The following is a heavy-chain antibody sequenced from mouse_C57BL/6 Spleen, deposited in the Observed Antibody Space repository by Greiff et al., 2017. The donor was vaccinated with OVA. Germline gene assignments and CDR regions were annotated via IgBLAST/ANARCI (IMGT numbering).Heavy chain of an antibody. Sequence: QVQLQQPGAELVKPGASVKLSCKASGYTFTSYWMQWVQQRPGQGLEWIGEIDPSDSYTNYNQKFKGKATLTVDTSSSPAYMQLSSLTSEDSAVYYCARRLIHAMDYWGQGTSVTVSS. CDR1: GYTFTSYW. CDR2: IDPSDSYT. V-gene: IGHV1-50*01. J-gene: IGHJ4*01. CDR3: ARRLIHAMDY.